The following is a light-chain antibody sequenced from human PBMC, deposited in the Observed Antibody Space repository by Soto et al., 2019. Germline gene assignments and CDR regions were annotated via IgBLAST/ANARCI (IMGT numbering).Light chain of an antibody. Sequence: DIQMTQSPSSLSASVGDRVTITCRASQSISSYLNWYQQKPGKAPKLLISAASSLQSGVPSRFSGSGSGTDFTLTISSLQPEDFATYYCQQSYSTPITFGGGTKVEIK. V-gene: IGKV1-39*01. CDR1: QSISSY. CDR2: AAS. J-gene: IGKJ4*01. CDR3: QQSYSTPIT.